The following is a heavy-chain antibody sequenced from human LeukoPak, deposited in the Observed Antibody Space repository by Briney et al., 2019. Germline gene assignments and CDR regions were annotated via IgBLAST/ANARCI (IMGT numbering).Heavy chain of an antibody. D-gene: IGHD1-14*01. CDR2: IYYSGST. CDR1: GGSISSYY. Sequence: SETLSLTCTVSGGSISSYYWTWIRQPPGKGLEWIGYIYYSGSTNYNPSLKSRVTISVDTSKNQFSLKLSSVTAADTAVYYCARSPTPGAFDIWGQGTMDTVSS. V-gene: IGHV4-59*01. CDR3: ARSPTPGAFDI. J-gene: IGHJ3*02.